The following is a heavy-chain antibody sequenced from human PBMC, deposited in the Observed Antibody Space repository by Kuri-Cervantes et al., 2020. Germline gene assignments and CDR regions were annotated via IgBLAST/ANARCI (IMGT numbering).Heavy chain of an antibody. D-gene: IGHD3-10*01. CDR2: ISYDGSSK. Sequence: GESLKISCAASGFTFGSFAMHWVRQAPGKGLEWVAVISYDGSSKYDADSVKGRFTISRDNSKNTPYLQMNSLRAEDTAVYYCARSVLLWFRESLVEWFDPWGQGTLVTVSS. CDR1: GFTFGSFA. J-gene: IGHJ5*02. CDR3: ARSVLLWFRESLVEWFDP. V-gene: IGHV3-30-3*01.